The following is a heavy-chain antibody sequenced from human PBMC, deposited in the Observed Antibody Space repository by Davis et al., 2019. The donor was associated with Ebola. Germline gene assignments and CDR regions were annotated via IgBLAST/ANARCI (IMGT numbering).Heavy chain of an antibody. CDR1: GFTFSSYW. J-gene: IGHJ6*02. D-gene: IGHD5/OR15-5a*01. Sequence: GESLKISCAASGFTFSSYWMTWVRQAPGKGLEWVAVISHISDGIYYADSVNGRFTISRDNSKNTLYLQMNSLRAEDTAVYYCARDVYHMDVWGQGTTVTVSS. CDR3: ARDVYHMDV. CDR2: ISHISDGI. V-gene: IGHV3-23*01.